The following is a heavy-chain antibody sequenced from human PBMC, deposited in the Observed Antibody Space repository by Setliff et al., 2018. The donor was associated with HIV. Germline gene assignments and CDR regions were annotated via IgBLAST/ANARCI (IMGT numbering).Heavy chain of an antibody. V-gene: IGHV1-69*05. J-gene: IGHJ5*02. CDR3: AASADGDCATTSCTNWFDP. CDR1: GGTFSSYA. Sequence: SVKVSCKTSGGTFSSYAVSWVRQAPGQGLEWMGGIIPAFGTANYAQKSQGRVTITTDESTSTAYMELSGLRSEDTAVYFCAASADGDCATTSCTNWFDPWGQGTLVTVSS. CDR2: IIPAFGTA. D-gene: IGHD2-21*01.